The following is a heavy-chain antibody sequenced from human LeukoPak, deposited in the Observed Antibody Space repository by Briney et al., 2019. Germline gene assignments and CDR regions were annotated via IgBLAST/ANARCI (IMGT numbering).Heavy chain of an antibody. CDR3: ASPFGG. CDR2: ISSSGTTI. D-gene: IGHD3-16*01. Sequence: GGSLRLSCAASGFTFRTYEMNWVRQAPGKGLEWVSCISSSGTTIYYADSVKGRFTISRDNGKNSLYLQMTSLRAEDTAIYYCASPFGGWGQGTLVTVSS. CDR1: GFTFRTYE. V-gene: IGHV3-48*03. J-gene: IGHJ4*02.